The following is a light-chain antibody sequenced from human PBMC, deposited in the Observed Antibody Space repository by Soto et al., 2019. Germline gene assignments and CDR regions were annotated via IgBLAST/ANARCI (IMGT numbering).Light chain of an antibody. Sequence: QSVLTQPPSVSAAPGQEVTISCSGSSSNIGSNYVSWYQQLPGTAPKLLIYDNNKRPSGIPDRFSGSKSGTAATLGITGLQTGDEADYYCGTWDTSPSAGVFGGGTKVTVL. CDR3: GTWDTSPSAGV. J-gene: IGLJ2*01. V-gene: IGLV1-51*01. CDR2: DNN. CDR1: SSNIGSNY.